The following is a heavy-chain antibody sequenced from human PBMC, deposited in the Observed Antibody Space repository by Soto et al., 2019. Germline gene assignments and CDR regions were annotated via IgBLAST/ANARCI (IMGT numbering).Heavy chain of an antibody. Sequence: QVQLKQWGAGLLKPSETLSLTCAVNGGSFTGYYLTYIRQSPEKGLEWIGEVNHRGSTTYNPSLKSRVTISVDASNNQFSLNLSSVTAADTAVYYCARSPPFSSFRGFDVWGQGTMVTVSS. V-gene: IGHV4-34*02. D-gene: IGHD6-6*01. CDR3: ARSPPFSSFRGFDV. CDR1: GGSFTGYY. J-gene: IGHJ3*01. CDR2: VNHRGST.